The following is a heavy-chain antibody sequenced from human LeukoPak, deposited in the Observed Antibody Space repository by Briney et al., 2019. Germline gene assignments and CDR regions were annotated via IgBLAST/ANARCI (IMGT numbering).Heavy chain of an antibody. CDR2: INTDGSIT. V-gene: IGHV3-74*03. CDR1: GFTFSSYG. CDR3: ASLGTLVP. Sequence: GGSLRLSCAASGFTFSSYGMHWVRQAPGKGLVWVSRINTDGSITTYADSVKGRFTISRDNAKNTLYLQMNSLRDEDTAVYYCASLGTLVPWGQGTLVTVSS. J-gene: IGHJ5*02. D-gene: IGHD3-9*01.